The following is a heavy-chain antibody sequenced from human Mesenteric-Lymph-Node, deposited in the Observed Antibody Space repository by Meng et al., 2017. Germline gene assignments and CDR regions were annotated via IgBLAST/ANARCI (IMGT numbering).Heavy chain of an antibody. CDR3: LLAVVDRTNTFNY. D-gene: IGHD2-15*01. CDR2: INYRGTS. V-gene: IGHV4-34*01. Sequence: VQLNAWCAGVWKPSETLSRTCAVYGGSFSGYYWHCSRQAPGKGLDWMGEINYRGTSHYNPSLKRRVTVSVDTSKNQFSLNLSSVTAADAAVYYCLLAVVDRTNTFNYWGHGTLVTVSS. CDR1: GGSFSGYY. J-gene: IGHJ4*01.